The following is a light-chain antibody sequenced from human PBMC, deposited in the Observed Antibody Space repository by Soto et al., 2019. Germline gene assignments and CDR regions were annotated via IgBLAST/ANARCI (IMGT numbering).Light chain of an antibody. CDR1: SSGVGGYSY. CDR2: DVS. V-gene: IGLV2-14*01. J-gene: IGLJ1*01. CDR3: ASYTTSSTYV. Sequence: QSVLNQPASVSGSPGQSIAISCTGTSSGVGGYSYVSWYQQQPGKAPKLVISDVSNRPSGVSDRFSGSKSGNTASLTISGLQTEDEADYYCASYTTSSTYVFGTGTKVTVL.